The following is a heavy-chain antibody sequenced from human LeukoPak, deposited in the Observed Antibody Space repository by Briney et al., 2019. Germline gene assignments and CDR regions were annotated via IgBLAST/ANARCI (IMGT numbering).Heavy chain of an antibody. CDR1: GFTVSSNY. J-gene: IGHJ4*02. CDR3: ARDSGSYYFDY. D-gene: IGHD1-26*01. V-gene: IGHV3-66*01. CDR2: IYSGGST. Sequence: GGSLRLSCAASGFTVSSNYMSWVRQAPGKGLEWVSVIYSGGSTYYADSVKGRFTISRDNSKSTLYLQMNSLRAEDTAVYYCARDSGSYYFDYWGQGTLVTVSS.